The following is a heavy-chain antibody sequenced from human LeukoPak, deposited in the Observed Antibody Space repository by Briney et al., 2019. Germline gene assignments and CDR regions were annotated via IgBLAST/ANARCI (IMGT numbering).Heavy chain of an antibody. D-gene: IGHD2-15*01. CDR3: ARDRHEGWWFDP. CDR1: GYTFTGYY. Sequence: ASVKVSCKASGYTFTGYYMHWVRQAPGQGLEWMGWINPNSGGTNYAQKFQGRVTMTRDTSISTAYMELSRLRSDDTAVYYCARDRHEGWWFDPWGQGTLVTVSS. V-gene: IGHV1-2*02. CDR2: INPNSGGT. J-gene: IGHJ5*02.